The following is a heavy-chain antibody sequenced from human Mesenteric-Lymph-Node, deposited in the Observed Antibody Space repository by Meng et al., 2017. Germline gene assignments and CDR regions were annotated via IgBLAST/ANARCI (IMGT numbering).Heavy chain of an antibody. V-gene: IGHV7-4-1*02. J-gene: IGHJ6*02. CDR3: ARDIVVGVAASHYYGMDV. CDR1: GYTFTSYA. CDR2: INTNTGNP. D-gene: IGHD2-15*01. Sequence: ASVKVFCKASGYTFTSYAMNWVRQAPGQGLEWMGWINTNTGNPTYAQGVTGRFVFSLDTSVSTAYLQISSLKAEDTAVYYCARDIVVGVAASHYYGMDVWGQGTTVTVSS.